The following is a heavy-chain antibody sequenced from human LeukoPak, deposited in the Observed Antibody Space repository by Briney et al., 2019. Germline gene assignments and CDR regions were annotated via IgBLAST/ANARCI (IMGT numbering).Heavy chain of an antibody. V-gene: IGHV3-74*01. CDR2: ININGSST. CDR1: GFTFSRYW. CDR3: ARDRYCSGNGCQDLGY. J-gene: IGHJ4*02. D-gene: IGHD2-15*01. Sequence: GGSLRLSCAASGFTFSRYWMHWVRHAPGKGLVWVSRININGSSTIYADSVKGRFTISRDNAKNTLYLQMNNLRADDTAVYYCARDRYCSGNGCQDLGYWGQGTLVTVSS.